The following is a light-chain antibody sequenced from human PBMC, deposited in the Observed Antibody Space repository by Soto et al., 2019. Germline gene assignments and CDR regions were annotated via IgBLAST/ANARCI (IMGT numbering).Light chain of an antibody. CDR3: QQYNDWPLT. CDR1: QSVSSN. CDR2: GAF. Sequence: IVMTQSPVTLSVFSCQSSPLFCRAIQSVSSNLAWYQQKPGQAPSLLIYGAFTRATGIPARFSGTGSGTEFTLTISSLQSEDFALYYCQQYNDWPLTFGQGTKVDIK. J-gene: IGKJ1*01. V-gene: IGKV3-15*01.